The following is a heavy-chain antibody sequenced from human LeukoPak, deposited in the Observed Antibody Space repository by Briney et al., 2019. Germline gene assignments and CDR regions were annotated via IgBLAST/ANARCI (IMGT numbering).Heavy chain of an antibody. Sequence: GASVKVSCKASGYTFTAYYMHWVRQVPGQGLEWMGRINPNSSDTDYAQKFQGRVIMTRDTSISTAYMEVSRLRSDDTAVYYCARVDSGHDYGSSWGQGTTVTVSS. V-gene: IGHV1-2*06. CDR3: ARVDSGHDYGSS. D-gene: IGHD5-12*01. CDR2: INPNSSDT. CDR1: GYTFTAYY. J-gene: IGHJ3*01.